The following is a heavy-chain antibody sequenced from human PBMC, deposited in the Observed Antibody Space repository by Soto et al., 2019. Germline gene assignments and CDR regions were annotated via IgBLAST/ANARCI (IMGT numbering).Heavy chain of an antibody. Sequence: PGGSLRLSCTASGFTFSHFAMAWVRQIPGKGLQWVSGVSGSGGLTYHTESVKGRFTISRDNSKNTLYLQMDDLRADDTATYHCETVPREWLLLVWGQGTPVTVS. J-gene: IGHJ4*02. V-gene: IGHV3-23*01. D-gene: IGHD3-3*01. CDR3: ETVPREWLLLV. CDR1: GFTFSHFA. CDR2: VSGSGGLT.